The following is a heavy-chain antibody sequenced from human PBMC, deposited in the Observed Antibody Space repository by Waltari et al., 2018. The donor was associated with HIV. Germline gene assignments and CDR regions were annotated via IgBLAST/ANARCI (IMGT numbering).Heavy chain of an antibody. CDR2: ISYDGSNK. J-gene: IGHJ6*02. CDR3: ARPGEDRVVITVSVYYYGMDV. D-gene: IGHD3-22*01. V-gene: IGHV3-30-3*01. Sequence: LRLSCAASGFTFSSYAMHWVRQAPGKGLEWVAVISYDGSNKYYADSVKGRFTISRDNSKNTLYRQMNSLRAEDTAVYYCARPGEDRVVITVSVYYYGMDVWGQGTTVTVSS. CDR1: GFTFSSYA.